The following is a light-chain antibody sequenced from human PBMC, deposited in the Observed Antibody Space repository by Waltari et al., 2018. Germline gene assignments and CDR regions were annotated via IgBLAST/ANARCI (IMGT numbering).Light chain of an antibody. CDR1: QSVSNTH. V-gene: IGKV3-20*01. CDR3: QQYGSAPRT. J-gene: IGKJ1*01. Sequence: EIVLTQSPGTLSLSPGERAPLSCRASQSVSNTHLAWYQQKPGQAPRLLIYAASRRATGIPDRFSGSGSGTDFTLTISRLEPEDFAVYYCQQYGSAPRTFGQGTKVEIK. CDR2: AAS.